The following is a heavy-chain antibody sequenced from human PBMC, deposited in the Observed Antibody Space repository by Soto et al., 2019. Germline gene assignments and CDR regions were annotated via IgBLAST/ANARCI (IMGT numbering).Heavy chain of an antibody. CDR1: GFTFSHYA. CDR3: VKDREYYYDNSGYYNFDY. Sequence: QVHLVESGGGVVQPGRSLRLSCAASGFTFSHYAMHWVRQAPGKGLEWVAVILYDGTKSFYAKSVKGRFTISRDTSKNTLDLQLNSLGADDTAVYYCVKDREYYYDNSGYYNFDYWGQGTLVTVSS. D-gene: IGHD3-22*01. V-gene: IGHV3-30-3*02. J-gene: IGHJ4*02. CDR2: ILYDGTKS.